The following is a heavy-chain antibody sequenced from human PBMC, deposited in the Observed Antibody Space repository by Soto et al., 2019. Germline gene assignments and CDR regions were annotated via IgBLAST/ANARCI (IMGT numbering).Heavy chain of an antibody. Sequence: ASVEVSCKASGYTFTGYYMHWVRQAPGQGLEWMGWINPNSGGTNYAQKFQGRVTMTRDTSISTAYMELSRLGSDDTAVYYCARHMGAVLLWFGESNGMDVWGQGTTVTVSS. V-gene: IGHV1-2*02. CDR3: ARHMGAVLLWFGESNGMDV. D-gene: IGHD3-10*01. J-gene: IGHJ6*02. CDR2: INPNSGGT. CDR1: GYTFTGYY.